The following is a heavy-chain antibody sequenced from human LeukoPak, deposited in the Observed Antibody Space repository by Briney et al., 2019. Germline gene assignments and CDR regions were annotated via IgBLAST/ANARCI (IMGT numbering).Heavy chain of an antibody. CDR2: TFYRSKWYN. CDR1: GDSVSSNSAA. J-gene: IGHJ4*02. V-gene: IGHV6-1*01. CDR3: AREYSISRTPNRHDY. Sequence: SQTLSLTYAISGDSVSSNSAAWNWIRQSPSRGLEWLGRTFYRSKWYNDYAVSVKSRITIKPDTTKNQFSLQLNSVTPENTAVYYCAREYSISRTPNRHDYWGQGTLVTVSS. D-gene: IGHD6-13*01.